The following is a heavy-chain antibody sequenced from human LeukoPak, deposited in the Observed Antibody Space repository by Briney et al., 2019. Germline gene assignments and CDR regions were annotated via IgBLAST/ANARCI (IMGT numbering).Heavy chain of an antibody. CDR3: ARGVDTPPGRY. V-gene: IGHV3-30*02. CDR2: TQYDGSDK. CDR1: GFTLSNYV. Sequence: PGGSLRLSCAASGFTLSNYVMHWVRQAPGKGLEWVAFTQYDGSDKYNADSLKGRFTISRDNAKNSLYLQMNSLRAEDTAVYYCARGVDTPPGRYWGQGTLVTVSS. D-gene: IGHD2-15*01. J-gene: IGHJ4*02.